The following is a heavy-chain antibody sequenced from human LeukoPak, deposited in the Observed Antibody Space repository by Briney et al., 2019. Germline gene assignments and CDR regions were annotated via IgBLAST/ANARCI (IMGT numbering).Heavy chain of an antibody. J-gene: IGHJ4*01. CDR3: ARGRDRSGWYAFDY. D-gene: IGHD6-19*01. V-gene: IGHV4-61*01. CDR1: GCPFSTGRYY. CDR2: VYSTSICS. Sequence: SETLSLTCTVSGCPFSTGRYYWGCIRPPPGQGLEWFGSVYSTSICSTYNPSLQSRVTIPIDTSSNYFSLSRTSVTAADTAVYYCARGRDRSGWYAFDYWGQGTLVAGSS.